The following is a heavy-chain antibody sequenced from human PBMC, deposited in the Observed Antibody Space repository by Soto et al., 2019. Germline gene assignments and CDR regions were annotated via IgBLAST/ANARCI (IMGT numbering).Heavy chain of an antibody. CDR1: GFTFSSYA. CDR3: AKDQYASTAMVHNWFDP. Sequence: PGGSLRLSCAASGFTFSSYAMSWVRQAPGKGLEWVSAISGSGGSTYYADSVKGRFTISRDNSKNTLYLQMNSLRAEDTAVYYCAKDQYASTAMVHNWFDPWGQGTLVTVSS. CDR2: ISGSGGST. V-gene: IGHV3-23*01. J-gene: IGHJ5*02. D-gene: IGHD5-18*01.